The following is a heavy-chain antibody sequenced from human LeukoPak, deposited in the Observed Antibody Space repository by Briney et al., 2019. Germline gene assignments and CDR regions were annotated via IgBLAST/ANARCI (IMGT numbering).Heavy chain of an antibody. Sequence: ASVKVSCKASGYTFTSYGISWVRQAPGEGLEWMGWISAYNGNTNYAQKLQGRVTMTTDTSTSTAYMELRSLRSDDTAVYYCARERGTNYYDSSAIYMDVWGKGTTVTVSS. CDR2: ISAYNGNT. V-gene: IGHV1-18*01. J-gene: IGHJ6*03. CDR1: GYTFTSYG. D-gene: IGHD3-22*01. CDR3: ARERGTNYYDSSAIYMDV.